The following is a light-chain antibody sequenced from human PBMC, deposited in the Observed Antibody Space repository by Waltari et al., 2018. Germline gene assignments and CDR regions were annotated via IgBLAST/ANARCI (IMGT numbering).Light chain of an antibody. Sequence: QSALTQPRSVSGSPGQSVTISCTGTSSDVGGYNYVSWYQQHPGKAPKLMIYDVSNRPPGVPDRFSGSKSGNTAPLTISGLQAEDEADYYCCSYAGSYSPWVFGGGTKLTVL. CDR2: DVS. V-gene: IGLV2-11*01. J-gene: IGLJ3*02. CDR1: SSDVGGYNY. CDR3: CSYAGSYSPWV.